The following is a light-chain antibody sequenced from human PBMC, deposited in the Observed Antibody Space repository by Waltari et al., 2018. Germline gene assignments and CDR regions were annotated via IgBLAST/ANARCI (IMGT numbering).Light chain of an antibody. CDR2: TAS. J-gene: IGKJ5*01. CDR3: QSYSTAPRIT. CDR1: QGIANY. Sequence: DVQMTQSPPSLSASVGDRVTITCRASQGIANYLAWYQQKPGQAPKLLIYTASTLHSGVPSRFSGVGYGTDFTLTISSLQPEDVATYYCQSYSTAPRITFAQGTRLDIK. V-gene: IGKV1-27*01.